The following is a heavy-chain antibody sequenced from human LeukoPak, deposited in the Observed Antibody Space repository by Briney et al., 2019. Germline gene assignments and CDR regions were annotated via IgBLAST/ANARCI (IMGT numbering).Heavy chain of an antibody. CDR3: AHSFYGDHWPADAFDI. J-gene: IGHJ3*02. CDR1: GLSLNTSGVG. Sequence: SGPTLVKPTQTLTLTCTFSGLSLNTSGVGVGLIRQPPGKGLEWLALIYWIDDQRYSPSLKSRLTITKDNSKNQVVLTMTNRDPVDTATYYCAHSFYGDHWPADAFDIWGQGTLVTVSS. CDR2: IYWIDDQ. V-gene: IGHV2-5*01. D-gene: IGHD4-17*01.